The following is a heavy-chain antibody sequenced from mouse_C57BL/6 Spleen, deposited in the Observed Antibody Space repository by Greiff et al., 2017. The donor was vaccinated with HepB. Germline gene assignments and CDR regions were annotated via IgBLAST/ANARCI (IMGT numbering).Heavy chain of an antibody. CDR3: ARKGSYGSSYDAMDY. CDR1: GYTFTSYW. D-gene: IGHD1-1*01. J-gene: IGHJ4*01. CDR2: IDPSDSYT. Sequence: QVQLQQPGAELVMPGASVKLSCKASGYTFTSYWMHWVKQRPGQGLEWIGEIDPSDSYTNYNQKFKGKSTLTVDKSSSTAYMQLSSLTSEDSAVYYCARKGSYGSSYDAMDYWGQGTSVTVSS. V-gene: IGHV1-69*01.